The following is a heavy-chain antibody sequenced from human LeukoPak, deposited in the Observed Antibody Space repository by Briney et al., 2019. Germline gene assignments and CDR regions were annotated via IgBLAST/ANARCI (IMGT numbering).Heavy chain of an antibody. D-gene: IGHD4-17*01. CDR2: ISWNSDSI. V-gene: IGHV3-9*01. CDR3: AKDARMSTMTPYLDY. J-gene: IGHJ4*02. CDR1: GFTFSSYA. Sequence: PGGSLRLSCAASGFTFSSYAMHWVRQVPGKGLEWVSGISWNSDSIDYADSVKGRFTISRDNAKNSLYLQMNSLRAEDTAFYYCAKDARMSTMTPYLDYWGQGTLVTVSS.